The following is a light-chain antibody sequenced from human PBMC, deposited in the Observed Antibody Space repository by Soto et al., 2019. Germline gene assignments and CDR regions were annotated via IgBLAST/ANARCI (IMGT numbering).Light chain of an antibody. Sequence: QSALTQPPSASGSPGQSVAISCTGTSSDIGAYKFVSWYQQHPGKAPKLIIYEVSIRPSGVPDRFSGSKSGNTASLTVSGLLAEDEADYYCSLYACTHSVVFGGGTKLTVL. V-gene: IGLV2-8*01. CDR2: EVS. CDR1: SSDIGAYKF. J-gene: IGLJ2*01. CDR3: SLYACTHSVV.